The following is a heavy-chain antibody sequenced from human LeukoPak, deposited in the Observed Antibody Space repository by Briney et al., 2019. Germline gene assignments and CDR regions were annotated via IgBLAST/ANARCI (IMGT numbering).Heavy chain of an antibody. CDR1: GFTFSSYS. D-gene: IGHD2-2*01. CDR3: ASQVVVPAARLFDY. Sequence: GGSLRLSCAASGFTFSSYSMNWVRQAPGKGLEWVSSISSSSSYIYYADSVKGRFTISRDNAKNSLYLQMNSLRAEGTAVYYCASQVVVPAARLFDYWGQGTLVTVSS. V-gene: IGHV3-21*01. J-gene: IGHJ4*02. CDR2: ISSSSSYI.